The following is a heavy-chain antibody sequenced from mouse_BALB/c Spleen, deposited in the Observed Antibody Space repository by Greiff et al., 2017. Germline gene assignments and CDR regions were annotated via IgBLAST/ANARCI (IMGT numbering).Heavy chain of an antibody. CDR2: ISSGGST. V-gene: IGHV5-6-5*01. D-gene: IGHD2-3*01. CDR3: AREVYDGPAWFAY. J-gene: IGHJ3*01. CDR1: GFTFSSYA. Sequence: DVMLVESGGGLVKPGGSLKLSCAASGFTFSSYAMSWVRQTPEKRLEWVASISSGGSTYYPDSVKGRFTISRDNARNILYLQMSSLRSEDTAMYYCAREVYDGPAWFAYWGQGTLVTVAA.